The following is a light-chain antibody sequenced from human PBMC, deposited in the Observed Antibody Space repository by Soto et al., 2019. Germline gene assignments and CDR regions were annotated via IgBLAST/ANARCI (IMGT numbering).Light chain of an antibody. V-gene: IGLV2-11*01. CDR3: CSYAGTYTYVV. Sequence: QSALTQPRSVSGSPGQSVTISCTGTTSDVGGYNYVSWYQQHPGKAPKLMIFDVSERPSGVPDRFSGSKSGNTASLTISGLQTDDEADYDCCSYAGTYTYVVFGGGTKLTVL. CDR1: TSDVGGYNY. J-gene: IGLJ2*01. CDR2: DVS.